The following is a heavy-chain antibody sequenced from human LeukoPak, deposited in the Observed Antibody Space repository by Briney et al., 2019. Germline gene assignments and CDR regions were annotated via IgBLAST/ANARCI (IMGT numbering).Heavy chain of an antibody. D-gene: IGHD2-15*01. V-gene: IGHV4-59*01. J-gene: IGHJ5*02. CDR3: AEVAATGDWFDP. CDR1: GDSINSDY. Sequence: SETLSLTCAVSGDSINSDYWSWIRQPPGKGLEWIGYIYYTGSTNYNPSLKGRVTISVDTSKNQFSLKLNSVTAADTAVYYCAEVAATGDWFDPWGQGTLVTVSS. CDR2: IYYTGST.